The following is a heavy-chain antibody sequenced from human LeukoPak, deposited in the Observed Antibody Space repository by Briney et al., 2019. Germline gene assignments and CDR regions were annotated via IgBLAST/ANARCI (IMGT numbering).Heavy chain of an antibody. D-gene: IGHD7-27*01. J-gene: IGHJ5*02. V-gene: IGHV3-33*08. CDR3: ARDSNRARGPCWFDP. CDR1: GFTFSSYG. Sequence: GGSLRLSCAASGFTFSSYGMHWVRQAPGKGLEWVAVIWYDGSNKYYADSVKGRFTISRDNSKNTLYLQMNSLRAGDTAVYYCARDSNRARGPCWFDPWGQGTLVTVSS. CDR2: IWYDGSNK.